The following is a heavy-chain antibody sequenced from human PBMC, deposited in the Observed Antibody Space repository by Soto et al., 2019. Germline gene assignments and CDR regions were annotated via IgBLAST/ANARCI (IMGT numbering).Heavy chain of an antibody. CDR3: AKVLPSGWYSMDV. V-gene: IGHV3-23*01. CDR2: ISGSGGST. D-gene: IGHD6-19*01. CDR1: GVTIRSYA. J-gene: IGHJ6*02. Sequence: GLLRQPCAAAGVTIRSYAMSLVRPDPGKGLEWVSAISGSGGSTYYADSVKGRFTISRDNSKNTLYLRMNSLRAEDTAVYYCAKVLPSGWYSMDVWGQGTTVTVSS.